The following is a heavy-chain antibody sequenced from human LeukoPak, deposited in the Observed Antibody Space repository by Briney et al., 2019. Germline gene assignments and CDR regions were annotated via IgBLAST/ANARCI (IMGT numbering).Heavy chain of an antibody. CDR2: VDNDGSST. J-gene: IGHJ5*02. CDR3: ARGNYGRFDP. D-gene: IGHD1-7*01. V-gene: IGHV3-74*01. Sequence: PGGSLRLSCAASGFTFGSYWMHWVRHAPGEGLVWVSRVDNDGSSTNYADSAKGRFTISRDNAKNTLYLQMSSLRAEDMAMYYCARGNYGRFDPWGQGTLVTVSS. CDR1: GFTFGSYW.